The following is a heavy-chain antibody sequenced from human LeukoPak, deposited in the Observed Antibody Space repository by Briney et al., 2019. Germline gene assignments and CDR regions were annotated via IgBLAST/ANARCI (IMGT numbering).Heavy chain of an antibody. J-gene: IGHJ4*02. Sequence: GASVKVSCKASGYTFTCYYMHWVRQAPGQGLEWMGWINPNTGGTNFAQKFQGRVTMTRDTSITTAYMGLSRLRSDDTAVYYCARDVDSGYTFYYWGQGTLVTVSS. CDR2: INPNTGGT. V-gene: IGHV1-2*02. CDR3: ARDVDSGYTFYY. CDR1: GYTFTCYY. D-gene: IGHD5-12*01.